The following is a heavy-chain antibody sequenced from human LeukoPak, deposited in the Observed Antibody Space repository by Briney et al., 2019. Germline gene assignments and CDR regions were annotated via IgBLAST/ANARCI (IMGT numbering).Heavy chain of an antibody. V-gene: IGHV3-74*01. Sequence: GGSLRLSCAASGFTFSNDWMHWVRHAPGKGLVWVSRINTDGSTTTYADSVKGRFTISRDNAKNTLYLQMNSLRVEDTAVYYCARGRGGSYHYWGQGTLVTVSS. CDR3: ARGRGGSYHY. D-gene: IGHD1-26*01. J-gene: IGHJ4*02. CDR2: INTDGSTT. CDR1: GFTFSNDW.